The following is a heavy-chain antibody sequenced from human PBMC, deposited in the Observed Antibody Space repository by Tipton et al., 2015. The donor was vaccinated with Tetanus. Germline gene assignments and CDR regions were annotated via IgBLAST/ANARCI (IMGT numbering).Heavy chain of an antibody. D-gene: IGHD2-2*01. J-gene: IGHJ3*01. CDR3: ARRSYCSSSRCFDAFDL. V-gene: IGHV4-4*07. CDR1: GGPFRSYY. CDR2: VYNSGSA. Sequence: TLSLTCTVSGGPFRSYYWTWIRQPAGKGLEWIGRVYNSGSANYNPSLKSRVAISMDTSKNQISLKLSSVTAADTAVYYCARRSYCSSSRCFDAFDLWGQGTMVTVSS.